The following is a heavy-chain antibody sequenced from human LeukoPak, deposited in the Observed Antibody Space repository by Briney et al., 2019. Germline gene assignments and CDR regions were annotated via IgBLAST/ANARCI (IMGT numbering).Heavy chain of an antibody. D-gene: IGHD3-22*01. Sequence: KPSETLSLTCAVSGYSISSGYYWGWIRQPPGKGLGWIGSIYHSGSTYYNPSLKSRVTISVDTSKNQFSLKLSSVTAADTAVYYCARHGVDRDSNDIFDYWGQGTLVTVSS. CDR3: ARHGVDRDSNDIFDY. CDR2: IYHSGST. CDR1: GYSISSGYY. V-gene: IGHV4-38-2*01. J-gene: IGHJ4*02.